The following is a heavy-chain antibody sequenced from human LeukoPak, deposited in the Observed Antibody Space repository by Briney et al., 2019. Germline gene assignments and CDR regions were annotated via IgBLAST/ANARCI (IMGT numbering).Heavy chain of an antibody. D-gene: IGHD2-15*01. CDR2: MNPNSGNT. Sequence: ASVKVSCKASGYTFTSYDINWVRQATGQGLEWMGWMNPNSGNTGYAQKFQGRVTMTRNTSISTAYMGLSSLRSEDTAVYYCARGSRGGSRESSTLCYWGQGTLVTVSS. J-gene: IGHJ4*02. CDR1: GYTFTSYD. CDR3: ARGSRGGSRESSTLCY. V-gene: IGHV1-8*01.